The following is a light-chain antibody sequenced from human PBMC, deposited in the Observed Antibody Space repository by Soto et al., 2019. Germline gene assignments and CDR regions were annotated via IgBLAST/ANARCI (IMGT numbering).Light chain of an antibody. CDR3: NSYTTSGTVV. Sequence: QSALTQPASVSGWPGQSITIYCTGSRSDVGGSNYVSWYHLSPGKAPKLLIYDVDRPSGVSNRFSGSKSGNTASLTISGLQEEDEAHYDCNSYTTSGTVVFGGGTTVTVL. J-gene: IGLJ3*02. CDR1: RSDVGGSNY. V-gene: IGLV2-14*01. CDR2: DV.